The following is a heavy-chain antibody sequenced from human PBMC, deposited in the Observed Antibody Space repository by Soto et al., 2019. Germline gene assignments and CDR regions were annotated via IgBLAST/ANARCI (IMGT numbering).Heavy chain of an antibody. J-gene: IGHJ4*02. CDR2: IWYDGSNK. V-gene: IGHV3-33*01. CDR1: GFTFSSYG. CDR3: ARLSPDSYGLDY. Sequence: GGSLRLSCAASGFTFSSYGMHWVRQAPGKGLEWVAVIWYDGSNKYYADSVKGRFTISRDNSKNTLYLQMNSLRAEDTAVYYCARLSPDSYGLDYWGQGTLVTVSS. D-gene: IGHD5-18*01.